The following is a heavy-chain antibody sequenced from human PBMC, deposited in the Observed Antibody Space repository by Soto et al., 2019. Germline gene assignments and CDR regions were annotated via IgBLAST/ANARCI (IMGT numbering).Heavy chain of an antibody. V-gene: IGHV4-31*03. D-gene: IGHD6-13*01. CDR2: MYYSGST. CDR1: VGSINSGGYY. Sequence: QVQLRESGPGLVKPSQTLSLTCTVSVGSINSGGYYWHWIRQHPGKGLEWIGYMYYSGSTYYNPFLRSRVIISADPSENNFSRKLSSVTAADTAVYFCARGYRQSGYSSSWVFDYWGQGTLVNVSS. J-gene: IGHJ4*02. CDR3: ARGYRQSGYSSSWVFDY.